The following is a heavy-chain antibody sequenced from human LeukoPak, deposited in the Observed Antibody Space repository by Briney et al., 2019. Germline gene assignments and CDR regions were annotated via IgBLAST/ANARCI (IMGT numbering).Heavy chain of an antibody. CDR1: GFTFSSYG. CDR2: ISYDGSNK. Sequence: GGSLRLSCAASGFTFSSYGMHWVRQAPGKGLEWVAVISYDGSNKYYGDSVKGRFTISIDNSKNTLYLQMNSLRAEDTAVYYCAKGYSSGPLAAFDIWGQGTMVIVSS. CDR3: AKGYSSGPLAAFDI. V-gene: IGHV3-30*18. J-gene: IGHJ3*02. D-gene: IGHD6-19*01.